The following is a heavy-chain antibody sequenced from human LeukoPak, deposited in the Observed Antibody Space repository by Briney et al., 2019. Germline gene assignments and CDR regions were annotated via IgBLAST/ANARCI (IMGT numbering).Heavy chain of an antibody. CDR2: IYSDGST. CDR1: GFTVSNNW. V-gene: IGHV3-66*01. J-gene: IGHJ4*02. Sequence: GGSLRLSCAASGFTVSNNWMNWVRQAPGKGLEWVSLIYSDGSTYYAHSVKGRFTISRDHSKNTLYLQMNSLRAEDTAVYYCARDHDWGFDYWGQGTLVTVSS. CDR3: ARDHDWGFDY. D-gene: IGHD7-27*01.